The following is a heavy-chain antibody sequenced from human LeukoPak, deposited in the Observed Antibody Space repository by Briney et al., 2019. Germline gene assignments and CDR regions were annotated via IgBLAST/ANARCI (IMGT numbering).Heavy chain of an antibody. CDR2: ISGSGGSI. J-gene: IGHJ4*02. CDR3: ARYTTSALDY. D-gene: IGHD6-6*01. Sequence: PGGSLRLSCAASGFIFGDYYMTWIRQAPGKGLEWVSYISGSGGSISYADSVKGRFTISRDNAKNSLYLQMISLRAEDTAVYYCARYTTSALDYWGQGTLVTVSS. CDR1: GFIFGDYY. V-gene: IGHV3-11*04.